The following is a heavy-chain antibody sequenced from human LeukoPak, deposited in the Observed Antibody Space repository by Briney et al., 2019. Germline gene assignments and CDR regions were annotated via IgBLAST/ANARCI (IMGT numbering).Heavy chain of an antibody. CDR2: INIDGSST. CDR3: VREGLGY. J-gene: IGHJ4*02. CDR1: GFTVSSNY. Sequence: GGSLRLSCAASGFTVSSNYMSWVRQAPGKGLVWVSRINIDGSSTSYADSVKGRFTISRDNAKNTLYLQMNSLRAEDTAIYYCVREGLGYWGQGTLVTVSS. V-gene: IGHV3-74*01.